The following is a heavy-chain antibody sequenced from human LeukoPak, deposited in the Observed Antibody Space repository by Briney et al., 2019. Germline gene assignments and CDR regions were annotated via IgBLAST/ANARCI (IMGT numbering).Heavy chain of an antibody. J-gene: IGHJ4*02. CDR2: IGAYNVNT. V-gene: IGHV1-18*01. Sequence: ASVKVSCKASGYTFTSYGISWVRQAPGQGLERMGWIGAYNVNTNYAQKLQGRVTMTTDTSTSTAYMELRGLRSDDTAVYYCARDYYDSSGYRQNYFDYWGQGTLVTVSS. CDR1: GYTFTSYG. CDR3: ARDYYDSSGYRQNYFDY. D-gene: IGHD3-22*01.